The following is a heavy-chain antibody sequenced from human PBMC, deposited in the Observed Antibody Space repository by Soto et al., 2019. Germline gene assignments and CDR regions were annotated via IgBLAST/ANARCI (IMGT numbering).Heavy chain of an antibody. Sequence: SETLSLTCTVSGGSISSSSYYWGWIRQPPGKRLEWIGSIYYSGSTYYNPSLKSRVTISVDTSKNQFSLKLSSVTAADTAVYYCARHGSGHLGPQAYFDYWGQGTLVTVSS. CDR3: ARHGSGHLGPQAYFDY. D-gene: IGHD2-15*01. CDR2: IYYSGST. CDR1: GGSISSSSYY. J-gene: IGHJ4*02. V-gene: IGHV4-39*01.